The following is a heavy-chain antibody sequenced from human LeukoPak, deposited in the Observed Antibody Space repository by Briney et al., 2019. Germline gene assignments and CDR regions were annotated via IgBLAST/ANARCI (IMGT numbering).Heavy chain of an antibody. CDR3: ARGPPPDFDY. CDR1: GFTFSSYS. V-gene: IGHV3-48*04. Sequence: GGSLRLSCAASGFTFSSYSMNWVRQAPGKGLEWVSYISSSSSTIYYADSVKGRFTISRDNAENSLYLQMNSLRAEDTAVYYCARGPPPDFDYWGRGTLVTVSS. CDR2: ISSSSSTI. J-gene: IGHJ4*02.